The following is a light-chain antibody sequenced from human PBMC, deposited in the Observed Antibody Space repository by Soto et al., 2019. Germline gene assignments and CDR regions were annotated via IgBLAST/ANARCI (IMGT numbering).Light chain of an antibody. J-gene: IGKJ1*01. CDR2: ATS. Sequence: DIQMTQSPPSLSASVGDRVTITCRASKGINNYLAWFQQQPGTAPKPLIYATSTLHSGVPSRFTGSGAGTEFTLTITSLQPEDFVTDYCQQYNCYPWTFGQGTKVEVK. CDR3: QQYNCYPWT. V-gene: IGKV1-16*01. CDR1: KGINNY.